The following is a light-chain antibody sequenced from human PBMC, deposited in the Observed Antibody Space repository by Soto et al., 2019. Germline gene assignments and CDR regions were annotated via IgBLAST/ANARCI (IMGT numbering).Light chain of an antibody. CDR2: DAS. V-gene: IGKV3-11*01. CDR1: QSVSIN. Sequence: EVVLTQSPATLSVSPGERATLSCRASQSVSINLVWYQQKPGQAPRLLIYDASNRATGIPARFSGSGSGTDFTLTISSLEPEDFAVYYCQQRSNWLTFGGGTKVDIK. CDR3: QQRSNWLT. J-gene: IGKJ4*01.